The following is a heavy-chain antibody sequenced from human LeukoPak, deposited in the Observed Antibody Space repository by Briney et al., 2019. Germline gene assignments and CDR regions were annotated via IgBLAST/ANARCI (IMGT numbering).Heavy chain of an antibody. J-gene: IGHJ6*02. Sequence: GASVKVSCKASGYTFTSYGISWVRQAPGQGLEWMGWISAYNGNTNYAQKLQGRVTMTTDTSTSTAYMELRSLRSDDTAVYYCARDGPVDYYYYGMDVWGQGTTVTVSS. V-gene: IGHV1-18*01. CDR1: GYTFTSYG. CDR2: ISAYNGNT. CDR3: ARDGPVDYYYYGMDV.